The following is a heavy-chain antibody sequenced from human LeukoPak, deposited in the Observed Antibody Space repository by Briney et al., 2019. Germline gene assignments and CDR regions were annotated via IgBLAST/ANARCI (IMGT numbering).Heavy chain of an antibody. Sequence: SETLSLTCNVSGGSISSYYWSWIRHPPGKGLEWVGYIYYSASTTYNPSLKSRVTISVDKSKNQFSLQLSSVTAADTAVYYCARDSLGGSYFDYWGQGTLVTVSS. CDR1: GGSISSYY. CDR3: ARDSLGGSYFDY. D-gene: IGHD1-26*01. J-gene: IGHJ4*02. CDR2: IYYSAST. V-gene: IGHV4-59*01.